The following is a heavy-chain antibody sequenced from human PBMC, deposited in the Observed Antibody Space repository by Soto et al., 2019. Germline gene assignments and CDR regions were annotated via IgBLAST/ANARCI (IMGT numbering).Heavy chain of an antibody. CDR1: GGFFSGYD. CDR2: INHSVST. CDR3: ARGSPINLALVAARRHANSFDP. J-gene: IGHJ5*02. Sequence: XGTMSLPFAVYGGFFSGYDWSGIGQRPGKGLEWIGEINHSVSTNYNPSLKSRVTISVDTSKNKFSLKLSSVTAADTAVYYWARGSPINLALVAARRHANSFDPWGQGTLVTVS. D-gene: IGHD2-15*01. V-gene: IGHV4-34*01.